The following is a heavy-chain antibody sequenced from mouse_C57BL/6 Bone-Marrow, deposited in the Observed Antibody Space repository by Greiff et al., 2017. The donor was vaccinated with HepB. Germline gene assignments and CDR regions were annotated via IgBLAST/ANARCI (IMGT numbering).Heavy chain of an antibody. J-gene: IGHJ4*01. Sequence: QVQLQQPGAELVKPGASVKMSCKASGYTFTSYWITWVKQRPGQGLEWIGDIYPGSGSTNYNEKFKSKATLTVDTSSSAAYMQLSSLTSEDSAVYYCARWDFITTVAMDYWGQGTSVTVSS. V-gene: IGHV1-55*01. D-gene: IGHD1-1*01. CDR1: GYTFTSYW. CDR2: IYPGSGST. CDR3: ARWDFITTVAMDY.